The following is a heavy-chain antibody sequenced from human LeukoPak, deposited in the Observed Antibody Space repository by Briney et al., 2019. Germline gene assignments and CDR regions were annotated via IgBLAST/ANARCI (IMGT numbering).Heavy chain of an antibody. CDR2: IDHSGST. CDR3: ATRYNWNYVASFDI. J-gene: IGHJ3*02. D-gene: IGHD1-7*01. V-gene: IGHV4-34*01. Sequence: SETLSLTCAVYGGSFSGYYWSWIRQPPGKGLEWIGEIDHSGSTNYNPSLKSRVTISVDTSKNQFSLKLSSVTAADTAVYYCATRYNWNYVASFDIWGQGTMVTVSS. CDR1: GGSFSGYY.